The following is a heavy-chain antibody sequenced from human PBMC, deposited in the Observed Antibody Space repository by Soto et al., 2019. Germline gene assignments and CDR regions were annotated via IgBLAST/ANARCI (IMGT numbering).Heavy chain of an antibody. Sequence: QVQLQESGPGLVKPSETLSLTCTVSGGSISSYCWSWIRQPPGKGLEWIGYIYYSGSTNYNPSLKRRVTTSVDTSKNQFSLKLSSVTAADTAVYYCAGSGSSPYYYYYGMDVWGQGTTVTVSS. J-gene: IGHJ6*02. CDR3: AGSGSSPYYYYYGMDV. D-gene: IGHD3-10*01. CDR1: GGSISSYC. CDR2: IYYSGST. V-gene: IGHV4-59*01.